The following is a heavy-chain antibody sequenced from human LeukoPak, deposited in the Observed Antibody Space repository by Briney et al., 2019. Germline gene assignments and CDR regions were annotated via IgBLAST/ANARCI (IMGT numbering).Heavy chain of an antibody. J-gene: IGHJ4*02. CDR2: TYHSGST. CDR3: ARVLRGVIHYFDY. D-gene: IGHD3-10*01. V-gene: IGHV4-38-2*01. Sequence: PSETLSLTCAVSGYSISSGYYWGWIRQPPGKGLEWIGSTYHSGSTYYNPSLKSRVTISVDTSKNQFSLKLSSVTAADTAVYYCARVLRGVIHYFDYWGQGTLVTVSS. CDR1: GYSISSGYY.